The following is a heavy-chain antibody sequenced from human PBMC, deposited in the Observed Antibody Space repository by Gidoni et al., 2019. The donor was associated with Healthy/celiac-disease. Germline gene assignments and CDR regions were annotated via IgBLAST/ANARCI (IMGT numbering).Heavy chain of an antibody. CDR2: ISDYNSNT. D-gene: IGHD3-10*01. V-gene: IGHV1-18*01. CDR1: AYTFTSYG. J-gene: IGHJ5*02. Sequence: QVQLVQSGAEATKPGAAVKVSCKASAYTFTSYGISWVRQAPGQVLEWMGWISDYNSNTNYAQMLRGRVTMTTDTSTSTSYMELRSLRSDDASVYYCARDYYGSGPFDPWGQGTLVTVSS. CDR3: ARDYYGSGPFDP.